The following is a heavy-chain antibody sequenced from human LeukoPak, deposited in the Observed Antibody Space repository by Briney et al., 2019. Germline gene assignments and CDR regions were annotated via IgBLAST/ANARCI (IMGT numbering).Heavy chain of an antibody. V-gene: IGHV4-4*07. J-gene: IGHJ4*02. CDR3: ARSTRVDTAMVFYYFDY. Sequence: SETLSLTCTVSGGSISSYYWSWIRQPAGKGLEWIGRIYTSGSTNYNPSLKSRVTMSVDTSKNQFSLKLSSVTAADTAVYYCARSTRVDTAMVFYYFDYWGQGTLVTVSS. CDR1: GGSISSYY. D-gene: IGHD5-18*01. CDR2: IYTSGST.